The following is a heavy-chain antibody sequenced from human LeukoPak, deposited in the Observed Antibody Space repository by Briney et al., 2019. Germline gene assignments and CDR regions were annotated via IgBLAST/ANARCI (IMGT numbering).Heavy chain of an antibody. J-gene: IGHJ4*02. D-gene: IGHD4-17*01. V-gene: IGHV4-59*08. CDR3: ARHYYGDVYYFDF. Sequence: SETLSLTCTVTDGSISDCYWSWIRQSPGKGLEWIAYFYYSGTSRYNPSLKGRVTVSGDTSKNQLSLKVTSVTAADTAVYYCARHYYGDVYYFDFWGQGTLVTVSS. CDR1: DGSISDCY. CDR2: FYYSGTS.